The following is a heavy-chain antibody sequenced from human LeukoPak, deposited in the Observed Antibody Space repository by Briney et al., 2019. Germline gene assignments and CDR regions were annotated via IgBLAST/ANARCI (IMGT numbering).Heavy chain of an antibody. D-gene: IGHD4-17*01. CDR2: ITSDGSSA. V-gene: IGHV3-74*01. CDR1: GFTFSSYW. Sequence: GGSLRLSCAASGFTFSSYWMHWVRQAPGKGLVWVSRITSDGSSARYADSVKGRFTISRDNAKNTLYLQLNSLRAEDTAVYYCAKDLLTVSHYWGQGTLVTVSS. CDR3: AKDLLTVSHY. J-gene: IGHJ4*02.